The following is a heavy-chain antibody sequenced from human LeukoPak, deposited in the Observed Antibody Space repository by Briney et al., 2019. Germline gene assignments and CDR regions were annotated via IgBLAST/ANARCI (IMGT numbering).Heavy chain of an antibody. Sequence: ASVKVSCKASGYTLTSYDINWVRQATGQGLEWMGWMNPNSGRTGYAQNFQGRITITRNTSISTAYMELSSLRSEDTAVYYCTRETSSRYYDYWGQGTLVTVSS. CDR1: GYTLTSYD. V-gene: IGHV1-8*01. CDR2: MNPNSGRT. CDR3: TRETSSRYYDY. J-gene: IGHJ4*02.